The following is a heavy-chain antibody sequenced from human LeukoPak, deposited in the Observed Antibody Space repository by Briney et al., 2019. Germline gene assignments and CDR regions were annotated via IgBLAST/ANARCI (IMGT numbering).Heavy chain of an antibody. CDR3: AKDTAAYYYDSSGLY. J-gene: IGHJ4*02. CDR1: GFTFSDYA. Sequence: PGRSLRLSCAVSGFTFSDYAMNWVRQTPGKGLEWVAVISYDGSNKYYADSVKGRFTISRDNSKNTLYLQMNSLRAEDTALYYCAKDTAAYYYDSSGLYWGQGTLVTVSS. CDR2: ISYDGSNK. V-gene: IGHV3-30*18. D-gene: IGHD3-22*01.